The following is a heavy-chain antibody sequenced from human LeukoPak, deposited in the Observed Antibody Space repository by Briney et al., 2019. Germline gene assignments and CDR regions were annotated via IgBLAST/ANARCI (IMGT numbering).Heavy chain of an antibody. V-gene: IGHV4-34*01. D-gene: IGHD5-12*01. CDR2: INQSGST. CDR1: GGSFSGYQ. CDR3: ARGRSSYLYIAATTKYFDY. J-gene: IGHJ4*02. Sequence: SETLSLTCAVYGGSFSGYQWSWIRQPPGKGLEWIGEINQSGSTNYNPSPKSRVTMSVDTSKTQFSLKLNSVTAADTAVYYCARGRSSYLYIAATTKYFDYWGQGTLVTVSS.